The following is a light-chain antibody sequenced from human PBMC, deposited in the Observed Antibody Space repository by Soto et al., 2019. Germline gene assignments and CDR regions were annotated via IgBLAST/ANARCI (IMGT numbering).Light chain of an antibody. V-gene: IGKV3-20*01. CDR3: QQYGSGTSPPYT. J-gene: IGKJ2*01. CDR1: QSVSRNY. Sequence: EIVLTQSPGTLSLSPGERATLSCRASQSVSRNYLAWYQQKPGQAPRLLIYGASNRATDIPDRFSGSGSGTDFTLTISRLEPEDCAVFDCQQYGSGTSPPYTFGQGTRLDLK. CDR2: GAS.